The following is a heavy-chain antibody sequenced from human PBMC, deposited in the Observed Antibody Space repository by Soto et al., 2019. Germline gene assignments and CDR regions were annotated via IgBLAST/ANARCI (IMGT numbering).Heavy chain of an antibody. J-gene: IGHJ5*02. CDR3: ARGYCSGGSCYSVLVGWFDP. CDR1: GYTFTSYG. Sequence: GASVKVSCKASGYTFTSYGISWVRQAPGQGLEWMGWISAYNGNTNYAQKLQGRVTMTTDTSTSTAYMELRSLRSDDTAVYYCARGYCSGGSCYSVLVGWFDPWGQGTLVTVS. V-gene: IGHV1-18*01. CDR2: ISAYNGNT. D-gene: IGHD2-15*01.